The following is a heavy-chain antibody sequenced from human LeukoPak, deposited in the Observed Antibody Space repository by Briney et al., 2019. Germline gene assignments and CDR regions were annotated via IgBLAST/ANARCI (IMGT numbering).Heavy chain of an antibody. CDR1: GFTFSRYL. Sequence: PGGSPRLSCSASGFTFSRYLMHWVRQAPGKGLEYVSAISTNGGSTYYADSVKGRFTISRDNSKNTLYLQMSSLRTEDTAVYYCVKDANYYDSSGYYDYWGQGTLVTVSS. CDR3: VKDANYYDSSGYYDY. D-gene: IGHD3-22*01. CDR2: ISTNGGST. V-gene: IGHV3-64D*06. J-gene: IGHJ4*02.